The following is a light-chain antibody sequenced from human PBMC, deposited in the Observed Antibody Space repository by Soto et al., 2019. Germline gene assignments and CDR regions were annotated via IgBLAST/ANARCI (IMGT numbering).Light chain of an antibody. V-gene: IGKV1-39*01. CDR1: QNISSF. Sequence: DIHMAQSPPSLSASVGDRVTISCRASQNISSFLHWYQQESGKAPKLLIYTTSSLQSGVPSRFSGSGSGTDFTLTITSLQPEDFATYYCQQTYSSPRTFGQGSKVDIK. J-gene: IGKJ1*01. CDR2: TTS. CDR3: QQTYSSPRT.